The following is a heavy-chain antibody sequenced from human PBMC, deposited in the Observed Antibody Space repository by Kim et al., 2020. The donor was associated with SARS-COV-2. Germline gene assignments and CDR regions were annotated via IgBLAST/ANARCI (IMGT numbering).Heavy chain of an antibody. V-gene: IGHV4-39*01. CDR3: ASSDAGATAEYFQH. Sequence: SETLSLTCTVSGGSISSSSYYWGWIRQPPGKGLEWIGSIYYSGSTYYNPSLKSRVTISVDTSKNQFSLKLSSVTAADTAVYYCASSDAGATAEYFQHWGQGTLVTVSS. CDR1: GGSISSSSYY. J-gene: IGHJ1*01. D-gene: IGHD5-12*01. CDR2: IYYSGST.